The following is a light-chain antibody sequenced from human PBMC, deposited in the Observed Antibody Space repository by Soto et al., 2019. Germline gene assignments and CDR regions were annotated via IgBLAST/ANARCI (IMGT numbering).Light chain of an antibody. CDR3: QQYNDWPIT. V-gene: IGKV3-15*01. Sequence: EIVMTHSPATLSVSPGESAILSCRASQSVSSSLAWYQQKPGQAPRLLIYGASTRATGIPARFSGSGSGTEFTLTISSLQSEDFAVYYCQQYNDWPITFGQGTRLEIK. CDR2: GAS. J-gene: IGKJ5*01. CDR1: QSVSSS.